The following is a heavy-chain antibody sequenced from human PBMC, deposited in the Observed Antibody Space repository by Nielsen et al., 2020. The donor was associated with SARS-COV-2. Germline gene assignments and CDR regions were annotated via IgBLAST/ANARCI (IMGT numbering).Heavy chain of an antibody. CDR1: GFTLSSYW. Sequence: GRSLRLSCEVSGFTLSSYWMSWVRQAPGKGLEWVANIKQDGTEKYYVDSVKGRFTISRDNAKNSMYLQMNSLRVEDTAVYYCARVGGSSWYFDNWGQGTLVTVSS. CDR2: IKQDGTEK. CDR3: ARVGGSSWYFDN. V-gene: IGHV3-7*03. D-gene: IGHD6-13*01. J-gene: IGHJ4*02.